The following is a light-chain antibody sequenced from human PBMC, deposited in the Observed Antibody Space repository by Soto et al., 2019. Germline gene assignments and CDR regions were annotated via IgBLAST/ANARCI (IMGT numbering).Light chain of an antibody. Sequence: EILLTQSPSTLSLSPGERATLSCRASQSVSSSYLAWYQQKPGQAPRLLIYGASTRATGIPARFSGSGSGTDFTLTINSLEPEDFAVYYCQQYGSSPALTFGGGTKVDI. CDR1: QSVSSSY. J-gene: IGKJ4*01. V-gene: IGKV3-20*01. CDR2: GAS. CDR3: QQYGSSPALT.